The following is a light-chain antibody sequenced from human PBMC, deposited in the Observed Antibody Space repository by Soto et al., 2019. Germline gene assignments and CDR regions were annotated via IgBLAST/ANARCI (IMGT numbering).Light chain of an antibody. CDR1: SSDVGGYNY. Sequence: QSALTQPASMSGSPGQSITISCTGTSSDVGGYNYISWYQQLPGKAPKFIIYDVNNRPSGVSHRFSGSRSGNTASLTISGLQAEDEADYYCRSYTSSSTVVFGGGTKLTVL. CDR2: DVN. CDR3: RSYTSSSTVV. V-gene: IGLV2-14*01. J-gene: IGLJ2*01.